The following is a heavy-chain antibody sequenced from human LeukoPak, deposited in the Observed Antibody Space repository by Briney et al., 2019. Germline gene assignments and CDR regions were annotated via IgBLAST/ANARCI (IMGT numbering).Heavy chain of an antibody. V-gene: IGHV3-33*01. J-gene: IGHJ4*02. D-gene: IGHD1-1*01. Sequence: PGGSLRLSCAASGFSFTTYGMHWVRQAPGKGLEWVAVIWFNGSKRYHADSVRGRFTISRDNSKNTLYLQMNSLRGEDTALYYCARDHLGTLKNRLDDWGQGTLVTVSS. CDR2: IWFNGSKR. CDR3: ARDHLGTLKNRLDD. CDR1: GFSFTTYG.